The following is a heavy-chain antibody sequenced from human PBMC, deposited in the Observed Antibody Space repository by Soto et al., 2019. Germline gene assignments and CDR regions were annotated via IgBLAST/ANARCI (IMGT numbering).Heavy chain of an antibody. V-gene: IGHV1-69*13. CDR2: IIPIFGTA. Sequence: ASVKVSCKASGGTFSIYAIIWVRQAPGQGLEWMGGIIPIFGTANYAQKFQGRVTITADESTSTAYMELSSLRSEDTAVYYCARQAAYYFDYWGQGTLVTVSS. CDR1: GGTFSIYA. D-gene: IGHD6-13*01. J-gene: IGHJ4*02. CDR3: ARQAAYYFDY.